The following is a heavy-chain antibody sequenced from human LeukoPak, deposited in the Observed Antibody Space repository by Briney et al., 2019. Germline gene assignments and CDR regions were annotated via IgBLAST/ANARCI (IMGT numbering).Heavy chain of an antibody. V-gene: IGHV3-7*01. Sequence: GGSLRLSCTASGFTFSSYWMSWVRQAPGKGLELVANIKQDRSEKYYVDSVKGRFTISRDNAKNSLYLQMNSLRAEDTAVYYCARLREIPVFGVVTKSTSYFDYWGQGTLVTVSS. CDR3: ARLREIPVFGVVTKSTSYFDY. CDR1: GFTFSSYW. J-gene: IGHJ4*02. D-gene: IGHD3-3*01. CDR2: IKQDRSEK.